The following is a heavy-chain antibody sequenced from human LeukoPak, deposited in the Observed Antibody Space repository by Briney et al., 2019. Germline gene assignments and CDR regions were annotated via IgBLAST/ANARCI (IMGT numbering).Heavy chain of an antibody. J-gene: IGHJ6*02. V-gene: IGHV1-69*04. CDR1: VGTISIYA. Sequence: ASVTVSCKASVGTISIYAISWVRQAPGQGREWMGRIIPILGIANYAQKFQGRVTITADKSTSTAYMELSSLRSEDTAVYYCARDWSCIAARPSYHYYYGMDVWGRGTTVTVSS. CDR3: ARDWSCIAARPSYHYYYGMDV. CDR2: IIPILGIA. D-gene: IGHD6-6*01.